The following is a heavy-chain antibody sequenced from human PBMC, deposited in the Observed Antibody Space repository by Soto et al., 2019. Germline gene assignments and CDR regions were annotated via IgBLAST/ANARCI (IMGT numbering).Heavy chain of an antibody. D-gene: IGHD2-15*01. Sequence: EVQLLESGGGLVQPGGSLRLSCAASGFTFSSYAMSWVRQAPGKGLEWVSGIDGSGRNTYYADSVKGRFTISRDNSKNTLSVQMDSLRVEDTALYYCAKDGGSVCSGGTCYFQAPDYWGQGTLVTVS. V-gene: IGHV3-23*01. CDR2: IDGSGRNT. J-gene: IGHJ4*02. CDR1: GFTFSSYA. CDR3: AKDGGSVCSGGTCYFQAPDY.